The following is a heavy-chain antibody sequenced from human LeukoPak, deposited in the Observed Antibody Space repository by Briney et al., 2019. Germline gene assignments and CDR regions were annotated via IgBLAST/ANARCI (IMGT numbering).Heavy chain of an antibody. V-gene: IGHV7-4-1*02. CDR3: ARGQGGYYDSSGYYYGVDY. CDR1: GYSFTNYA. Sequence: ASVKVSCKASGYSFTNYAMNRVRQAPGQGLEFMGWIHPRTGNPAYAQGFSGRFVFSLDTSVTTTYLQISDLKAEDTAVYYCARGQGGYYDSSGYYYGVDYWGQGTLVTVSS. D-gene: IGHD3-22*01. CDR2: IHPRTGNP. J-gene: IGHJ4*02.